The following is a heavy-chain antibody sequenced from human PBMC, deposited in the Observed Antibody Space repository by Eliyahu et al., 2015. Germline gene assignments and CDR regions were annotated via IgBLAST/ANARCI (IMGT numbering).Heavy chain of an antibody. CDR2: ISGSGGST. CDR1: GFTFSSYA. CDR3: AKNPTYYYDSSGYTFDY. Sequence: EVQLVESGGGLVQPGGSLRLSCAASGFTFSSYAMSWVRQAPGKGLEWVSAISGSGGSTYYADSVKGRFTISRDNSKNTLYLQMNSLRAEDTAVYYCAKNPTYYYDSSGYTFDYWGQGTLVTVSS. D-gene: IGHD3-22*01. V-gene: IGHV3-23*04. J-gene: IGHJ4*02.